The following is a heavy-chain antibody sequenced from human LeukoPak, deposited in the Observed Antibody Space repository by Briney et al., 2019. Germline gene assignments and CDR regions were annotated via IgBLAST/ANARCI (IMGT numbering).Heavy chain of an antibody. CDR1: GFTFSSYS. Sequence: GGSLRLSCAASGFTFSSYSMNWVRQAPGKGLEWVSSISSSSSYIYYADSVKGRSTISRDNAKNSLYLQMNSLRAEDTAVYYCARFAGNPTHFDYWGQGTLVTVSS. CDR3: ARFAGNPTHFDY. V-gene: IGHV3-21*01. CDR2: ISSSSSYI. J-gene: IGHJ4*02. D-gene: IGHD6-13*01.